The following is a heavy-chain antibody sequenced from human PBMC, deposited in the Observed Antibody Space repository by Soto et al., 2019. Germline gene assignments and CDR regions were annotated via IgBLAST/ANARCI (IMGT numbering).Heavy chain of an antibody. CDR3: ARDRLTSNYESSGYLSY. CDR1: GLTFSSYG. J-gene: IGHJ4*02. V-gene: IGHV3-33*01. D-gene: IGHD3-22*01. CDR2: IWYDGSNK. Sequence: YVRLSCASSGLTFSSYGTHWGPSYPGKGMECVAVIWYDGSNKYYADSVKGRFTISRDNSKNTLYLQLNSLRAEDTVVYYCARDRLTSNYESSGYLSYWGQGT.